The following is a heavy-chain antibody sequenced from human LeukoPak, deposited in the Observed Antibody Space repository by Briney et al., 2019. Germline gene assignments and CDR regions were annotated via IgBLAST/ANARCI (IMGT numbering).Heavy chain of an antibody. CDR2: ISYDGSNK. D-gene: IGHD2-2*01. Sequence: GGSLRLSCAASGFTFSSYAMHWVRQAPGKGLEWVAVISYDGSNKYYADSVKGRFTISRDNSKNTLYLQMNSLRAEDTAVYYSARSYCSGTSCSTGWFDPWGQGTLVTVSS. CDR1: GFTFSSYA. CDR3: ARSYCSGTSCSTGWFDP. J-gene: IGHJ5*02. V-gene: IGHV3-30-3*01.